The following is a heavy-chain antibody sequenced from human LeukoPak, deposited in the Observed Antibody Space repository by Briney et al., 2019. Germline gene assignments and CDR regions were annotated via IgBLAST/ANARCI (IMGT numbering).Heavy chain of an antibody. Sequence: SETLSPTCTVSGGSISSSTYYWGWIRQPPGKGLEWIGTIYYSGSTYYNPSLKSRVTISVDTSKNQFSLRLRSVTAADTAVYYCARRKVHTDMVRRREYNWFDPWGQGTLVTVSS. V-gene: IGHV4-39*01. J-gene: IGHJ5*02. CDR2: IYYSGST. CDR3: ARRKVHTDMVRRREYNWFDP. CDR1: GGSISSSTYY. D-gene: IGHD5-18*01.